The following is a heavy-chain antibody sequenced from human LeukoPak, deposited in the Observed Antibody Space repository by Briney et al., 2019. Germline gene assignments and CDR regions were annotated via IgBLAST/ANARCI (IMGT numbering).Heavy chain of an antibody. Sequence: PGGSLRLSCAASGFTFSGYAMNWVRQAPGKGLEWVSHIFSSDSTIGYADSVKGRFTVSRDNAKNSLYLQMNSLRGEDTALYYCAKGRIAPDYWGQGTLVTVSS. CDR2: IFSSDSTI. CDR3: AKGRIAPDY. CDR1: GFTFSGYA. D-gene: IGHD6-13*01. V-gene: IGHV3-48*03. J-gene: IGHJ4*02.